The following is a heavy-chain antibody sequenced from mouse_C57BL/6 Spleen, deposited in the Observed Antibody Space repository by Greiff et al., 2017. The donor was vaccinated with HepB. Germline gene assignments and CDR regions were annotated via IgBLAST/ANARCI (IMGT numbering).Heavy chain of an antibody. V-gene: IGHV1-22*01. CDR2: INPNNGGT. D-gene: IGHD1-1*01. Sequence: EVQLQQSGPELVKPGASVKMSCKASGYTFTDYNMHWVKQSHGKSLEWIGYINPNNGGTSYNQKFKGKATLTVNKSSSTANMELRSLTSEDSAVYYCARAGITAVVAKSYFDYWGQGTTLTVSS. CDR1: GYTFTDYN. J-gene: IGHJ2*01. CDR3: ARAGITAVVAKSYFDY.